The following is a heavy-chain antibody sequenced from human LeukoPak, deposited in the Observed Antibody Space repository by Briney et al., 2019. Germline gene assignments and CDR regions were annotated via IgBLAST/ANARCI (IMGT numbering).Heavy chain of an antibody. V-gene: IGHV1-2*02. CDR3: ARDLPAYSNYFPYFDY. Sequence: GASVKVSCKASGYTFTGYYMHWVRQAPGQGLEWMGWINPNSGGTNYAQKFQGRVTMTRDTSISTAYTELSRLRSDDTAVYYCARDLPAYSNYFPYFDYWGQGTLVTVSS. CDR1: GYTFTGYY. J-gene: IGHJ4*02. CDR2: INPNSGGT. D-gene: IGHD4-11*01.